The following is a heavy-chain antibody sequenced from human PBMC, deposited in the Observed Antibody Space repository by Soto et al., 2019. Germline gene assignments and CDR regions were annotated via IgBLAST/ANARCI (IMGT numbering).Heavy chain of an antibody. CDR2: ISYDGSNQ. D-gene: IGHD1-26*01. V-gene: IGHV3-30-3*01. CDR3: TSEVGATVFDS. CDR1: GFTFSSYA. Sequence: QVQLVESGGGVVQPERSLRLSCAASGFTFSSYAMHWVRQAPGKGLEWVAFISYDGSNQYYADSVKGRFTISRDNSKNPLYRKMNGLRPEDRAVYHCTSEVGATVFDSWGRGTLVTVSS. J-gene: IGHJ4*02.